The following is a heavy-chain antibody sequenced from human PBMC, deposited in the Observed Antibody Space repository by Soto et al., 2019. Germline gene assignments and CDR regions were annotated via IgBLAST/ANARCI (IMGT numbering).Heavy chain of an antibody. CDR3: ARDLEMSTTYSFDF. D-gene: IGHD1-1*01. J-gene: IGHJ4*02. CDR2: IWYDGSTQ. V-gene: IGHV3-33*01. Sequence: QVQLVESGGGVVQPGRSLRLSCAASGFTFSNYGMHWIRQAPGKGLEWVAIIWYDGSTQYYADSVKGRFTISRDNSEHTLYLQMNSLRADDTAVYYCARDLEMSTTYSFDFWGQGTLVTVSS. CDR1: GFTFSNYG.